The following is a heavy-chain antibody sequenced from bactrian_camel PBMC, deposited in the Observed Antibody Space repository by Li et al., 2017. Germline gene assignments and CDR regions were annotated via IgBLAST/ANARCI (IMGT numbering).Heavy chain of an antibody. CDR2: IGSNGRT. V-gene: IGHV3S53*01. Sequence: HVQLVESGGGSVQAGGSLRLSCAASGWSSSRYCMGWFRQAPGKEREGVAAIGSNGRTNYADSVKGRFTISKGSSKNILYLQMNGLKPEDAATYYCALDPASGKTSCVYHLLPRPTFGFWGKGTQVTVS. J-gene: IGHJ6*01. CDR3: ALDPASGKTSCVYHLLPRPTFGF. D-gene: IGHD2*01. CDR1: GWSSSRYC.